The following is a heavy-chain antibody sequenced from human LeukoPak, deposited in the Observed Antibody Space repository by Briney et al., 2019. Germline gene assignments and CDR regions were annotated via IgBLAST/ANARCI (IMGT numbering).Heavy chain of an antibody. J-gene: IGHJ4*02. D-gene: IGHD6-13*01. V-gene: IGHV3-21*01. Sequence: GGSLRLSCAASGFTFSSYDMNWVRQAPGKGLEWVSSISSTSSYIYYADSVKGRFTISRDNAKNSLYLQMNSLRAEDTAVYYCARVAYGSSWYVDYWGQGTLVTVSS. CDR2: ISSTSSYI. CDR1: GFTFSSYD. CDR3: ARVAYGSSWYVDY.